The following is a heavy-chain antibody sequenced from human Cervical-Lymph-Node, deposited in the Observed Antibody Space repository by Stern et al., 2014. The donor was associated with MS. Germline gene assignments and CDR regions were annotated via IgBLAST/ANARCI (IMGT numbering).Heavy chain of an antibody. V-gene: IGHV2-5*02. Sequence: QVTLRESGPTLVKPTQTLTLTCTFSGFSLSTSGVGVGWIRQPPGKALEWLAIIYWDDDKRYNTSLKSRLTITKDTSKNQVVLTVTNMDPVDTATYYCVHTSAPRISDYWGQGTLVTVSS. CDR2: IYWDDDK. CDR1: GFSLSTSGVG. CDR3: VHTSAPRISDY. J-gene: IGHJ4*02. D-gene: IGHD2/OR15-2a*01.